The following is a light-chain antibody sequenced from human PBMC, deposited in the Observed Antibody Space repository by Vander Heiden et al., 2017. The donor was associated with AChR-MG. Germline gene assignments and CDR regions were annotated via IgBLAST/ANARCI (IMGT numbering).Light chain of an antibody. J-gene: IGLJ2*01. CDR1: KLGDKY. Sequence: SYELTQPPSVSVSPGQTASITCSGDKLGDKYACWYQQKPGQSPGLVIYQDSKRPSGIPERFSGSNSGNTATLTISGTQAMDEADYYCQAWDSSIPVVFGGGTKLTVL. V-gene: IGLV3-1*01. CDR3: QAWDSSIPVV. CDR2: QDS.